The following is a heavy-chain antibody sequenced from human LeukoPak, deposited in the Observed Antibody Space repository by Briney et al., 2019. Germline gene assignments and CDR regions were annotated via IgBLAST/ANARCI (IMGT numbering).Heavy chain of an antibody. CDR1: GVSFSDYY. V-gene: IGHV3-11*01. J-gene: IGHJ5*02. Sequence: PGGSLRLSCAASGVSFSDYYMSWIRQAPGKGLEWVSDISSSGSTIYYADSVKGRFTISKDNAKNSLYLQMNSLRAEDTAVYYCARDRAPLENWFDPWGQGTLVTVSS. D-gene: IGHD3-10*01. CDR3: ARDRAPLENWFDP. CDR2: ISSSGSTI.